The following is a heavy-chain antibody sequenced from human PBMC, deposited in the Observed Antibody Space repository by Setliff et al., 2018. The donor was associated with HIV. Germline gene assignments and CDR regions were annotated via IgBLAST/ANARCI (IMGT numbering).Heavy chain of an antibody. V-gene: IGHV1-46*01. CDR2: INPSGGST. Sequence: GASVKVSCKASGYTFPSYYMHWVRQAPGQGLEWMGIINPSGGSTRYAQKFQGRFTMTRDTSTSTVYMELSSLRSEDTDVYYCARDGYYNSWSGYGYYYYYMDVWGKGTTVTVSS. D-gene: IGHD3-3*01. CDR3: ARDGYYNSWSGYGYYYYYMDV. CDR1: GYTFPSYY. J-gene: IGHJ6*03.